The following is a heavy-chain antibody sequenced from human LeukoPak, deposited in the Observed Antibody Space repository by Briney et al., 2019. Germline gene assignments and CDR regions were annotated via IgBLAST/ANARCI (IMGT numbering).Heavy chain of an antibody. CDR1: GFTLSNYW. J-gene: IGHJ6*03. Sequence: PGGSLRLSCAASGFTLSNYWMSWVRHAPGKGLVGVSRINTDGSSTSYADSVKGRFTISRDNAKNTLYLQMNSLRAEDTAVYYCARGIAAPPAYYYYMDVWGKGTTVTVSS. CDR2: INTDGSST. CDR3: ARGIAAPPAYYYYMDV. D-gene: IGHD6-13*01. V-gene: IGHV3-74*01.